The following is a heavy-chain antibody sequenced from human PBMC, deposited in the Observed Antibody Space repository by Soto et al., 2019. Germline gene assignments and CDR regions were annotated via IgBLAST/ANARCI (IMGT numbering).Heavy chain of an antibody. D-gene: IGHD2-8*01. Sequence: ASVKVSFKASGYSFTDYHIHWVRQAPGQGLEWLGRINPKSGGTSTAQKFQGWVTMTTDTSISTASMELTRLTSDDTAIYYCARGDSTDCSNGVCSFFYNHDMDVWGQGTTVTVSS. CDR3: ARGDSTDCSNGVCSFFYNHDMDV. J-gene: IGHJ6*02. V-gene: IGHV1-2*04. CDR1: GYSFTDYH. CDR2: INPKSGGT.